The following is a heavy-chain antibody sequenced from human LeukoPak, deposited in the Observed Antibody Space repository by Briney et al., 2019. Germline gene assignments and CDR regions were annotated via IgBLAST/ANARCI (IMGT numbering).Heavy chain of an antibody. CDR2: ISYDGSNK. CDR3: ARYPVGYCSGGSCSRAFDP. J-gene: IGHJ5*02. CDR1: GFTFSSYA. V-gene: IGHV3-30-3*01. Sequence: PGGSLRLSCAASGFTFSSYAMHWVRQAPGKGLEWVAVISYDGSNKYYADSVKGRFTISRDNSKNTLYLQMNSLRAEDTAVYYRARYPVGYCSGGSCSRAFDPWGQGTLVTVSS. D-gene: IGHD2-15*01.